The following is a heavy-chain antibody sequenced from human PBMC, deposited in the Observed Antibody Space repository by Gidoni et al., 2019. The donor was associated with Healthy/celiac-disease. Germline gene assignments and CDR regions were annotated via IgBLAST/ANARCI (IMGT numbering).Heavy chain of an antibody. V-gene: IGHV3-7*01. Sequence: EVQLVESGGGLVQPGGSLRLSCAASGFTFSSYWMSWVRQAPGKGLEWVANIKQDGSEKYYVDSVKGRFTISRDNAKNSLYLQMNSLRAEDTAVYYCARDHGYGGNSPVDYWGQGTLVTVSS. CDR3: ARDHGYGGNSPVDY. D-gene: IGHD4-17*01. CDR1: GFTFSSYW. CDR2: IKQDGSEK. J-gene: IGHJ4*02.